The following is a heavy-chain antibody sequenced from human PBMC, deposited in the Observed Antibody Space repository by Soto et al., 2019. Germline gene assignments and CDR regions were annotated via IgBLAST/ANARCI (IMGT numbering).Heavy chain of an antibody. CDR2: ISYDGRNK. Sequence: QMQLVESGGGVVQPGRSLRVSCEASGFIFSTYGMHWVRQAPGKGLEWVAVISYDGRNKYYADSVRGRFTISRDNSKNTLHLQMKSLRGEDTAVYYCAKDTATAITSYYFYGMDVWGQGTTATVSS. CDR3: AKDTATAITSYYFYGMDV. V-gene: IGHV3-30*18. D-gene: IGHD5-12*01. CDR1: GFIFSTYG. J-gene: IGHJ6*02.